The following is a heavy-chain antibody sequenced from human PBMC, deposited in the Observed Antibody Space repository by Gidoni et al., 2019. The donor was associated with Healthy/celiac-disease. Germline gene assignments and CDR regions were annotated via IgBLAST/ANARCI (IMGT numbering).Heavy chain of an antibody. D-gene: IGHD2-2*01. J-gene: IGHJ6*02. Sequence: QVQLVESGGGVVQPGRSLRLSCAASGFTFSSYGMHWVRQAPGKGLEWVAVIWYDGSNKYYADSVKGRFTISRDNSKNTLYLQMNSLRAEDTAVYYCARDGVVVVPAAIGWTSDYYYYGMDVWGQGTTVTVSS. V-gene: IGHV3-33*01. CDR1: GFTFSSYG. CDR3: ARDGVVVVPAAIGWTSDYYYYGMDV. CDR2: IWYDGSNK.